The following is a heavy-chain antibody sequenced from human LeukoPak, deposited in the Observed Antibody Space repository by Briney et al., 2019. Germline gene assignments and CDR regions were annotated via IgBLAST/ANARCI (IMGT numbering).Heavy chain of an antibody. D-gene: IGHD3-22*01. CDR2: IYYSGST. V-gene: IGHV4-59*12. Sequence: SETLSLTCTVSGGSISSYYWSWIRQPPGKGLEWIGYIYYSGSTNYNPSLKSRVTISVDTSKNQFSLKLNSVTAADTAVYYCARDRGGYYDSSGYYLEVRYFEYWGQGTQVNVSS. J-gene: IGHJ4*02. CDR1: GGSISSYY. CDR3: ARDRGGYYDSSGYYLEVRYFEY.